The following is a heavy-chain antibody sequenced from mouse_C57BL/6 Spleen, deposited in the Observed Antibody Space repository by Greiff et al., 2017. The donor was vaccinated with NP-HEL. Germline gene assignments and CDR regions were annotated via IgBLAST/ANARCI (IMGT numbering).Heavy chain of an antibody. Sequence: EVQLQQSGAELVKPGASVKLSCTASGFNIKDYYMHLVKQRTEQGLEWIGRIDPEDGETKYAPKFQGKATITADTTSNTAYLQLSSLTSEDTAVYYCAYYGSSTDAMDYWGQGTSVTVSS. CDR3: AYYGSSTDAMDY. V-gene: IGHV14-2*01. D-gene: IGHD1-1*01. J-gene: IGHJ4*01. CDR1: GFNIKDYY. CDR2: IDPEDGET.